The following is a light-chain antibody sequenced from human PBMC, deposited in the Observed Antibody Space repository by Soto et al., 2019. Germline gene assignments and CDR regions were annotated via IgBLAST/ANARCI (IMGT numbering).Light chain of an antibody. Sequence: QSVLTQPASVSGSPGQSITNSCSGTSSDVGSYNLVSWYQQLPGKAPKLIIYEVNERPSGISDRFSGSKSGNTASLTISGLQGEDEADYYCCSYVGSSILMFGGGTKLTVL. CDR2: EVN. CDR1: SSDVGSYNL. V-gene: IGLV2-23*02. CDR3: CSYVGSSILM. J-gene: IGLJ3*02.